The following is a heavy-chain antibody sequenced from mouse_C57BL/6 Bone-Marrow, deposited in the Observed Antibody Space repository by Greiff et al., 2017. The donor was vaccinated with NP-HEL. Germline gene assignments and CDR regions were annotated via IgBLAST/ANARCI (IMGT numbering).Heavy chain of an antibody. CDR1: GFTFSDYY. J-gene: IGHJ4*01. CDR2: INYDGSST. Sequence: EVHLVESEGGLVQPGSSMKLSCTASGFTFSDYYMAWVRQVPEKCLEWVANINYDGSSTYYLDSLKSRFIISRDNAKNILYLQMRSLKSEDTATYYCAREGGLRRRTYAMDYWGQGTSVTVSS. CDR3: AREGGLRRRTYAMDY. D-gene: IGHD2-4*01. V-gene: IGHV5-16*01.